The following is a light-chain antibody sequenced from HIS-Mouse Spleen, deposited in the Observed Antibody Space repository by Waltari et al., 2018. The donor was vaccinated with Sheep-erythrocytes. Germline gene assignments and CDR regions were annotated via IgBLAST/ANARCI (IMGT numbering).Light chain of an antibody. V-gene: IGLV3-1*01. CDR3: QAWDSSTAWV. J-gene: IGLJ3*02. CDR2: QNS. Sequence: SYELTQPPSVSVSPGQPASIPCSGDKLGDKYACWYQQKPGQAPVLVIYQNSKRPSGIPERFSGSNSGNTATLTISGTQAMDEADYYCQAWDSSTAWVFGGGTKLTVL. CDR1: KLGDKY.